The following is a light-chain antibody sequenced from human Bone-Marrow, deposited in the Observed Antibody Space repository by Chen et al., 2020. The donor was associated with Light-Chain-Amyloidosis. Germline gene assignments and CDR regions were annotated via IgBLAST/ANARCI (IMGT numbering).Light chain of an antibody. Sequence: SYELTQPPSVSVSPGQTARITCSGDDLPTKYAYWYQQNPGQAPVLVIHRDTERPSGIPERFSGSSSGTTATLTISAVQAEDEADYHCQSADSSGTYEVICGGGTKLTVL. V-gene: IGLV3-25*03. CDR2: RDT. CDR3: QSADSSGTYEVI. CDR1: DLPTKY. J-gene: IGLJ2*01.